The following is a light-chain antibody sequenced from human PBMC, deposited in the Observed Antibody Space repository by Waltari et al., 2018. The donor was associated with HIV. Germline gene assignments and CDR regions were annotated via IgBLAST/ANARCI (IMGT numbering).Light chain of an antibody. J-gene: IGLJ2*01. V-gene: IGLV1-40*01. CDR1: SSTIGAGYD. Sequence: QSVLTQPPSVSGAPGQRVTISCPGRSSTIGAGYDVHWYQQVPGTAPKLLIYGNNNRPSGVPDRFAASKSGASPSLAITGLQAEDEADYYCQSYDSSLTGSVFGGGTKLTVL. CDR3: QSYDSSLTGSV. CDR2: GNN.